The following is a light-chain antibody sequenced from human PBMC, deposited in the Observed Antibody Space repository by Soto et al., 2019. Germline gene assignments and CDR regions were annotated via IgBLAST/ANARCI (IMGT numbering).Light chain of an antibody. V-gene: IGKV4-1*01. J-gene: IGKJ1*01. Sequence: DIVMTQSPDSLAVSLGERATIDCRSSQTVLYFSNNKNYLAWYQQKPGQPPKLLIYWASTRESGVPDRFSGSRSSTDFTLTISSLQEEDVAVYYCQQYFTTPWTFGRGTKVEI. CDR1: QTVLYFSNNKNY. CDR2: WAS. CDR3: QQYFTTPWT.